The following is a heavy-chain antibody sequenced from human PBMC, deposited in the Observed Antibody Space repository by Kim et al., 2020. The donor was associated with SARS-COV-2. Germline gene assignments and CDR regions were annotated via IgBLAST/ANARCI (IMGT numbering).Heavy chain of an antibody. CDR3: ARGGDYGSRNFFDY. CDR1: GFTVISNH. J-gene: IGHJ4*01. CDR2: FYSDGRT. V-gene: IGHV3-53*01. Sequence: GGSLRLSCAASGFTVISNHMMWVRQAPGKGLEWVSMFYSDGRTYYADSVKGRFIISRDNHKNTVYLQMNTLRGEDTAIYYCARGGDYGSRNFFDYW. D-gene: IGHD3-10*01.